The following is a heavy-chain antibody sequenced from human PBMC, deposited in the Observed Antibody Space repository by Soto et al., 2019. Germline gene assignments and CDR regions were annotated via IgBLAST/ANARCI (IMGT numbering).Heavy chain of an antibody. Sequence: PGGSLRLSCAASGFTFSSYSRNWVRQAPGKGLEWVSSISRSAGNTYYADSVKGRFTISRDNAKNSMYLQMNSLRAEDTAVYYCARDQVPGLDAFDIWGQGTMVTV. CDR2: ISRSAGNT. J-gene: IGHJ3*02. CDR1: GFTFSSYS. CDR3: ARDQVPGLDAFDI. V-gene: IGHV3-21*01.